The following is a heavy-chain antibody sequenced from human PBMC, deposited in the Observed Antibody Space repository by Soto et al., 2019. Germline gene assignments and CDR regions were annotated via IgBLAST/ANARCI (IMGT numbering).Heavy chain of an antibody. CDR3: ARDRLLIAVGDSDY. J-gene: IGHJ4*02. CDR2: ISAYNGNT. CDR1: GYTFTSYG. D-gene: IGHD6-19*01. Sequence: ASLKVSCKASGYTFTSYGISWVRQAPGQGLEWMGWISAYNGNTNYAQKLQGRVTMTTDTSTSTAYMELRSLRSDDTAVYYCARDRLLIAVGDSDYWGQGTLVTVSS. V-gene: IGHV1-18*01.